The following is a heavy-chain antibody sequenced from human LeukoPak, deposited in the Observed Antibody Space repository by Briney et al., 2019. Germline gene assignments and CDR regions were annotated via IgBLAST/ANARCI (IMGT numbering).Heavy chain of an antibody. CDR2: ISSSNTYI. CDR1: GFTFSSYS. V-gene: IGHV3-21*04. J-gene: IGHJ4*02. CDR3: AREQSTVVKAGSFDY. D-gene: IGHD4-23*01. Sequence: GGSLRLSCAASGFTFSSYSMKWVRQAPGKGLEWVSFISSSNTYIYYADSVKGRFTISRDNAKNSLYLQMNSLRAEDTAVYYCAREQSTVVKAGSFDYWGQGTLVTVSS.